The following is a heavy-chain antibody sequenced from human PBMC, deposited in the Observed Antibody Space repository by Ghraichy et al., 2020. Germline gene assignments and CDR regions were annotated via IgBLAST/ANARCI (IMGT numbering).Heavy chain of an antibody. V-gene: IGHV1-24*01. CDR3: ATCRLTKRVDTAMDSVYYFDY. CDR1: GYTLTELS. J-gene: IGHJ4*02. Sequence: ASVKVSCKVSGYTLTELSMHWVRLAPGKGLEWMGGFDPEDGETIYAQKFQGRVTMTEDTSTDTAYMELSSLRSEDTAVYYCATCRLTKRVDTAMDSVYYFDYWGQGTLVTVSS. CDR2: FDPEDGET. D-gene: IGHD5-18*01.